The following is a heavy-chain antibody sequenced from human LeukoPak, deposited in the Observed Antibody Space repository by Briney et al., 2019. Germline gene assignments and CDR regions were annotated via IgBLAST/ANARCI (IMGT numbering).Heavy chain of an antibody. CDR3: AKAGGLGSYYNWFDS. CDR2: ISGSGGST. J-gene: IGHJ5*01. Sequence: GGSLRLSCAASGFTFSSYAMSWVRQAPGKGLEWASAISGSGGSTYYADSVKGRFTISRDNSKNTLYLQMNSLRAEDTAFYYCAKAGGLGSYYNWFDSWGQGVLVTVSS. D-gene: IGHD3-10*01. CDR1: GFTFSSYA. V-gene: IGHV3-23*01.